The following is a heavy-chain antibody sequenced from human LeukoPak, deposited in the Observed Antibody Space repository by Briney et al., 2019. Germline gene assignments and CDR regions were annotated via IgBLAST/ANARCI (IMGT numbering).Heavy chain of an antibody. Sequence: GGSLRLSCAASGFTFSSYAMHWVRQAPGKGLEWVAVISHDGHNIYYADSVKGRFTISRDNSKNTLYLQMNSLRAEDTAVYYCAKSGYNRFDYWGQGTLVTVSS. D-gene: IGHD5-24*01. CDR1: GFTFSSYA. CDR2: ISHDGHNI. V-gene: IGHV3-30*04. CDR3: AKSGYNRFDY. J-gene: IGHJ4*02.